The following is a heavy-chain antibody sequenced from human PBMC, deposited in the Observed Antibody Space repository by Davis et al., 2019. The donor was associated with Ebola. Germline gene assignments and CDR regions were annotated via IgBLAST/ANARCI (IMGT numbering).Heavy chain of an antibody. CDR1: GFTVSSNY. CDR2: ISGDGGST. CDR3: VRDQHYAFDV. V-gene: IGHV3-43*02. D-gene: IGHD3-3*02. Sequence: GESLKISCAASGFTVSSNYMSWVRQAPGKGLEWVSLISGDGGSTYYADSVKGRFTISRDNSKNSLYLQMNSLRTEDTAMYYCVRDQHYAFDVWGQGTMVTVSS. J-gene: IGHJ3*01.